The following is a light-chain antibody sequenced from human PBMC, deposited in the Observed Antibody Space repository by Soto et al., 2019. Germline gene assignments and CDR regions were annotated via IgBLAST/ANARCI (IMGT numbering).Light chain of an antibody. J-gene: IGLJ3*02. CDR2: STS. Sequence: QTVVTQEPSFSVSPGGTVTLTCGLSSGSVSSSYYPSWYQQTPGQAPRTLIYSTSTRSFGVPDRFSGSILGNKAALTITGAQANDESDYYCILYMGSGIWVFGGGTKVTVL. CDR3: ILYMGSGIWV. CDR1: SGSVSSSYY. V-gene: IGLV8-61*01.